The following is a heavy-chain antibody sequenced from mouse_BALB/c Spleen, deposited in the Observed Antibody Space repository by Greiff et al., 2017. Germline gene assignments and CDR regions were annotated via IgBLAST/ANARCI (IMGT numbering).Heavy chain of an antibody. CDR1: GDSITSGY. J-gene: IGHJ4*01. CDR3: ARYYYDYDYYAMDY. CDR2: ISYSGST. V-gene: IGHV3-8*02. Sequence: EVMLVESGPSLVKPSQTLSLTCSVTGDSITSGYWNWIRKFPGNKLEYMGYISYSGSTYYNPSLKSRISITRDTSKNQYYLQLNSVTTEDTATYYCARYYYDYDYYAMDYGGQGTSVTV. D-gene: IGHD2-4*01.